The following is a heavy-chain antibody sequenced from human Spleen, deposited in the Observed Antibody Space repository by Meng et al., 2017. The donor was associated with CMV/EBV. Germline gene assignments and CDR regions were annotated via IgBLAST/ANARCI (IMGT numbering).Heavy chain of an antibody. CDR3: ARDKFIGFSEWLSLNPEYFHQ. J-gene: IGHJ1*01. CDR1: GYTFSNYA. CDR2: INTYNGNT. D-gene: IGHD3-3*01. V-gene: IGHV1-18*04. Sequence: ASVKVSCKASGYTFSNYAIIWVRQAPGQGLEWMGWINTYNGNTKYADKLQGRVTMTTDTSTSTAYMELRSLRSDDTAVYYCARDKFIGFSEWLSLNPEYFHQWGQGTLVTVSS.